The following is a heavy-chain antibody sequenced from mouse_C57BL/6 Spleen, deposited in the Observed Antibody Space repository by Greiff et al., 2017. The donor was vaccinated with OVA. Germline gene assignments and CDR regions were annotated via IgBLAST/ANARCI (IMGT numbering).Heavy chain of an antibody. CDR1: GYTFTDYE. J-gene: IGHJ4*01. CDR2: IDPETGGT. CDR3: TRRVGGYAMDY. V-gene: IGHV1-15*01. Sequence: QVHVKQSGAELVRPGASVTLSCKASGYTFTDYEMHWVKQTPVHGLEWIGAIDPETGGTAYNQKFKGKAILTADKSSSTAYMELRSLTSEDSAVYYCTRRVGGYAMDYWGQGTSVTVSS. D-gene: IGHD1-1*02.